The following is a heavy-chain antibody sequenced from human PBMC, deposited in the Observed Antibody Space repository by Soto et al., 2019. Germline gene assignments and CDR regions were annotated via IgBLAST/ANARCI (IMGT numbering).Heavy chain of an antibody. V-gene: IGHV1-18*01. Sequence: QVQLVQSGAEVKKPGASVKVSCKASGYSFTNYGIAWVRQAPGQGLELMGWISAYNGYTYYTQKLQGRVTMTTDTSMTTAHMELRSLRFDDTTVYYCPRRYYSGSYYIGLRPWFDPWGQGTLVTVSS. J-gene: IGHJ5*02. CDR2: ISAYNGYT. CDR3: PRRYYSGSYYIGLRPWFDP. D-gene: IGHD3-10*01. CDR1: GYSFTNYG.